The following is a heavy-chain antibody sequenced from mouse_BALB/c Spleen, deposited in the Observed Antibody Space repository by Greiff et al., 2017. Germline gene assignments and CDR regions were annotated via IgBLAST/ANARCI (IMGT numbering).Heavy chain of an antibody. CDR2: INPNNGGT. CDR1: GYTFTDYN. Sequence: VQLQQSGPELVKPGASVKIPCKASGYTFTDYNMDWVKQSHGKSLEWIGDINPNNGGTIYNQKFKGKATLTVDKSSSTAYMELRSLTSEDTAVYYCARRWLLPYYYAMDYWGQGTSVTVSS. D-gene: IGHD2-3*01. J-gene: IGHJ4*01. CDR3: ARRWLLPYYYAMDY. V-gene: IGHV1-18*01.